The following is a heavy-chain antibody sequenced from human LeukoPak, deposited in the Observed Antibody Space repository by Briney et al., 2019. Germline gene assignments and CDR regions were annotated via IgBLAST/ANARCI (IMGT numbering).Heavy chain of an antibody. CDR2: ISWNGGTI. D-gene: IGHD3-22*01. Sequence: GGSLRLSCAASGFTFDDYAMHWVRQAPGKSLEWVSGISWNGGTIGYVDSVKGRFTISRDNAKNSLYLQMNSLRAEDTALYYCAKDYDSSGYTSFDYWGQGTLVTVSS. CDR1: GFTFDDYA. CDR3: AKDYDSSGYTSFDY. V-gene: IGHV3-9*01. J-gene: IGHJ4*02.